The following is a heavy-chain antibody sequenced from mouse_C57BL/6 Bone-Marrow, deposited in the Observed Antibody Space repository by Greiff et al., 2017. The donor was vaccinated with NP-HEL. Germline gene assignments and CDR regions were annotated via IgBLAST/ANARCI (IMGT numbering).Heavy chain of an antibody. CDR3: AGEWYDYH. Sequence: QVQLQQSGPELVKPGASVKISCKASGYAFSSSWMNWVKQRPGKGLEWIGRIYPGDGDTNYNGKFKGKATLTADKSSSTAYMQRSSLTSEDSAVYFCAGEWYDYHWGQGTLVTVSA. J-gene: IGHJ3*01. D-gene: IGHD2-4*01. V-gene: IGHV1-82*01. CDR2: IYPGDGDT. CDR1: GYAFSSSW.